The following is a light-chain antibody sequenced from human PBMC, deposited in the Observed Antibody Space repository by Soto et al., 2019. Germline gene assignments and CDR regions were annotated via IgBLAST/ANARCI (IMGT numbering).Light chain of an antibody. CDR3: NSFRVSHLYV. V-gene: IGLV2-14*01. J-gene: IGLJ1*01. CDR1: STDVGGYSA. Sequence: QSVLSQPASVSGSPGQTITISCTGTSTDVGGYSAVSWYQHHPGKAPKLIIYEVTHRPSGVSDRFSASKSGNTASLTISGLQAEDEAGYYCNSFRVSHLYVFGTGTKVTVL. CDR2: EVT.